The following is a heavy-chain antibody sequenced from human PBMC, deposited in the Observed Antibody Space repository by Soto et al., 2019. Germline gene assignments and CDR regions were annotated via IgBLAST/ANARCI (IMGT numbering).Heavy chain of an antibody. J-gene: IGHJ2*01. D-gene: IGHD4-17*01. CDR1: GGSISSGGYY. CDR2: IYYSGST. CDR3: ARDFQPDGDLSSYWYFDL. Sequence: QVQLQESGPGLVKPSQTLALTCTVSGGSISSGGYYWSWIRQHPGKGLEWIGYIYYSGSTYYNPSLKSRVTISVDTAKNQFSLKLSSVTAADTAVYYCARDFQPDGDLSSYWYFDLWCRGTLVTVSS. V-gene: IGHV4-31*03.